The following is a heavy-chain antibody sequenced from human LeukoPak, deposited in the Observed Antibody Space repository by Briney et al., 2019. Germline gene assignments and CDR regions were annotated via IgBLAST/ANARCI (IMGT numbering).Heavy chain of an antibody. V-gene: IGHV3-30*03. CDR2: ISYDGSNK. Sequence: PGGSLRLSCAASGFTFSSYGMHWVRQAPGKGLEWVAVISYDGSNKYYADSVKGRFTISRDNSKNTLYLQMNSLRAEDTAVYYCARVTMVRGVIMNGWFDPWGQGTLVTVSS. D-gene: IGHD3-10*01. CDR1: GFTFSSYG. J-gene: IGHJ5*02. CDR3: ARVTMVRGVIMNGWFDP.